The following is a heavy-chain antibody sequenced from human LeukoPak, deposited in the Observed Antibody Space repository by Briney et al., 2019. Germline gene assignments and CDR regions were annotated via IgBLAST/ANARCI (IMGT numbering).Heavy chain of an antibody. D-gene: IGHD4-23*01. CDR1: GGSFSGYY. V-gene: IGHV4-34*01. Sequence: PSETLSLTCAVYGGSFSGYYWSWIRQPPGKGLEWIGEINHSGSTNYNPSLKSRVTISVDTSKNQFSLKLSSVTAADTAVYYCARVYRRPYGGNSNDYWGQGTLVTASS. CDR2: INHSGST. J-gene: IGHJ4*02. CDR3: ARVYRRPYGGNSNDY.